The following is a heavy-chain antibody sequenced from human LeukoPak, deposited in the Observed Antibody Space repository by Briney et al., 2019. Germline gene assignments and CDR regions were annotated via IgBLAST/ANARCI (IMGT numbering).Heavy chain of an antibody. CDR2: IWYDGSNK. J-gene: IGHJ4*02. CDR3: ARARGVGATSDY. V-gene: IGHV3-33*01. CDR1: GFTFSSYG. Sequence: GGSLRLSCAASGFTFSSYGMHWVRQAPGKGLEWVAVIWYDGSNKYYADSVKGRFTISRDNSKNTLYLQMNSLRAEDTAVYYCARARGVGATSDYWGQGTLVTVSS. D-gene: IGHD1-26*01.